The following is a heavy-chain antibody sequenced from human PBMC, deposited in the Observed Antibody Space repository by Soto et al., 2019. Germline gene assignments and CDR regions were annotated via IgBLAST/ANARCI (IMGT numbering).Heavy chain of an antibody. V-gene: IGHV4-34*01. J-gene: IGHJ6*02. D-gene: IGHD3-10*01. CDR2: INHSGGT. CDR3: ARGAGVISYYCGMDV. CDR1: GGSFSGYY. Sequence: QVQLQQWGAGLLKPSETLSLTCAVYGGSFSGYYWSWIRQPPGKGLEWIGEINHSGGTNYNPSLKSRVTVSVDTSKNQFSLKLSSVTAADTAVYYCARGAGVISYYCGMDVWGQGTTVTVSS.